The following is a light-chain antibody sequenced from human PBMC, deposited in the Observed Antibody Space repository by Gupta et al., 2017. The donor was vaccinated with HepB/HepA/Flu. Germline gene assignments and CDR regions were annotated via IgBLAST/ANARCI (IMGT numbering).Light chain of an antibody. CDR2: GGS. Sequence: TQPLLSLPVTPGKPASISCRSSHSPCHSHGYTYLPWDLQKPGQPPRLLIDGGSNRDPGVPDRFSGSGSGTNFMFKISRMEAEDVGVYSCHQSKHSSITFGTGTKVEIK. CDR3: HQSKHSSIT. V-gene: IGKV2D-29*01. CDR1: HSPCHSHGYTY. J-gene: IGKJ3*01.